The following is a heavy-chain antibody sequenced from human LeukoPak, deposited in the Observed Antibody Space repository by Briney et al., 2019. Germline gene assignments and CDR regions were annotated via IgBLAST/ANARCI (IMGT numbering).Heavy chain of an antibody. D-gene: IGHD2-15*01. J-gene: IGHJ3*02. CDR1: GFTFSSYG. V-gene: IGHV3-23*01. Sequence: GGSLRLSCAASGFTFSSYGMSWVRQAPGKGLEWVSGISGGGDSPYYADPVKGRFTISRDNSKTTVYLQMNSLRAEDTAVYYCAKDRRTLDAFDIWGQGTMVIVSS. CDR2: ISGGGDSP. CDR3: AKDRRTLDAFDI.